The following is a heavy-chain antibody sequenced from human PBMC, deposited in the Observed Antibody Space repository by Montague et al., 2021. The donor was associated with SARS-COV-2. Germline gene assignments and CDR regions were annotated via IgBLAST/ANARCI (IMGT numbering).Heavy chain of an antibody. V-gene: IGHV4-34*01. J-gene: IGHJ5*02. Sequence: SETLSLTCAVYGGSFSGYYWSWIRQPPGKGLEWIGEINHSGSTNYNPSLKSRVTISVDTSKNQFSLKLSSVTAADTAVYYCARVRYSFSLTRGSTWFDPWGQGTLVTASS. CDR2: INHSGST. CDR1: GGSFSGYY. D-gene: IGHD3-9*01. CDR3: ARVRYSFSLTRGSTWFDP.